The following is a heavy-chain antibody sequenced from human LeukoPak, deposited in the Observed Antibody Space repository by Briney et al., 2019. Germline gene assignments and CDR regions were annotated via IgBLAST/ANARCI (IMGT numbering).Heavy chain of an antibody. J-gene: IGHJ4*02. D-gene: IGHD6-13*01. CDR2: ISGSGGST. Sequence: GGSLRLSCAASGFTFSSYAMSWVRQAPGKGLEWVSDISGSGGSTYYADSVKGRFTISSDNSKNTLYLQMNSLRAEDTAVYYCAKVRMAAAAPFDYWGEETLVTVSS. CDR3: AKVRMAAAAPFDY. CDR1: GFTFSSYA. V-gene: IGHV3-23*01.